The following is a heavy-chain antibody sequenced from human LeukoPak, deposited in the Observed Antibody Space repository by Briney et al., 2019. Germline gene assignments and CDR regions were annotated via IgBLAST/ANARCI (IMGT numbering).Heavy chain of an antibody. Sequence: GGSLRLSCAASGFTFSSYSMNWVRQAPGKGLEWVSSISSSSSYIYYADSVKGRFTISRDNAKNSLYLQMNSLRAEDTAVYYCARDGWYYDSSGYYRPPFDIWGQGTMVTVSS. CDR2: ISSSSSYI. CDR1: GFTFSSYS. CDR3: ARDGWYYDSSGYYRPPFDI. V-gene: IGHV3-21*01. D-gene: IGHD3-22*01. J-gene: IGHJ3*02.